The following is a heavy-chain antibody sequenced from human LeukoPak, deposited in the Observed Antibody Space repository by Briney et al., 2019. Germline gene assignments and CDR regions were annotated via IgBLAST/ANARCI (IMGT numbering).Heavy chain of an antibody. CDR1: GYSVSRSDSY. J-gene: IGHJ1*01. CDR2: MYYSGRA. Sequence: SETLSLTCSVSGYSVSRSDSYWDWIRQPPGKGLEWIGTMYYSGRAYYSPYLKSRVTMSVNPSNNQFSLNLRSVTAADTAVYYCARRRYYDGSGYLEWGQGTLLSVSS. D-gene: IGHD3-22*01. CDR3: ARRRYYDGSGYLE. V-gene: IGHV4-39*01.